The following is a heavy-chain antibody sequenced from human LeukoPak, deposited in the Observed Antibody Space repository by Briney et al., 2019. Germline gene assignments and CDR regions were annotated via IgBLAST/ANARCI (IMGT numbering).Heavy chain of an antibody. CDR2: INHSGST. Sequence: PSETLSLTCAVYGGSFSGYYWSWIRQPPGKGLEWIGEINHSGSTNYNPSLKSRVTISVDTSKNQFSLKLSSVTAADTAVYYCARAIVVGLGAVGMDVWGQGTTVTVSS. J-gene: IGHJ6*02. CDR3: ARAIVVGLGAVGMDV. V-gene: IGHV4-34*01. CDR1: GGSFSGYY. D-gene: IGHD2-21*01.